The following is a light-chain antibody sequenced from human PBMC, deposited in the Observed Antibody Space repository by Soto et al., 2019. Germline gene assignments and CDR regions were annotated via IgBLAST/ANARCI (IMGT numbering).Light chain of an antibody. CDR2: GAS. CDR1: QSVSSN. CDR3: QKYDTWLWT. Sequence: EIVMAQSPAILSASPGERATLSCRASQSVSSNLAWYQHRPGQAPRLLIYGASTRAPGIPARFSGSGSETEFTLTISSLQSEDFAVYYCQKYDTWLWTFGQGTKVEIK. V-gene: IGKV3-15*01. J-gene: IGKJ1*01.